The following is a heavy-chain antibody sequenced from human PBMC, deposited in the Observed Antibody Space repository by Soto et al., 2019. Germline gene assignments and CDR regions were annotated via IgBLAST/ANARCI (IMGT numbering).Heavy chain of an antibody. J-gene: IGHJ6*02. CDR2: IDYSGNT. Sequence: SLTCSVSGVSLVSYYWSWFRQPPGKGLEWLGHIDYSGNTKYNPSLESRVTMSVDRSENQVSLKLSSVTAADTAVYYCASTYDSSPNYVWGQGATVTVSS. CDR1: GVSLVSYY. CDR3: ASTYDSSPNYV. D-gene: IGHD3-22*01. V-gene: IGHV4-59*01.